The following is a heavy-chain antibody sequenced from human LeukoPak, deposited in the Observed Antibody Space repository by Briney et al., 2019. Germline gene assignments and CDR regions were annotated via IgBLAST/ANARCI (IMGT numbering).Heavy chain of an antibody. J-gene: IGHJ3*02. CDR3: ARAPVRRYVILTGYFRAFDI. CDR1: GYTFTSYY. D-gene: IGHD3-9*01. Sequence: ASVKVSCKASGYTFTSYYMHWVRQAPGQGLEWMGIINPSGGSTSYAQKFQGRVTMTRDTSTSTVYMELSSLRSEDTAVYYCARAPVRRYVILTGYFRAFDIWGQGTMVTVSS. CDR2: INPSGGST. V-gene: IGHV1-46*03.